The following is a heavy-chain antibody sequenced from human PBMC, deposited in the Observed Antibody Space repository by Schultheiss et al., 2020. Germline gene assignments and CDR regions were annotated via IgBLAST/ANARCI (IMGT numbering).Heavy chain of an antibody. CDR1: GFTFISYG. D-gene: IGHD3-10*01. J-gene: IGHJ6*02. CDR2: SNADNGDT. V-gene: IGHV1-3*01. Sequence: ASVKVSCKASGFTFISYGLHWVRQAPGQSLEWMRWSNADNGDTKYEQQFQGRVTMTTDTSTSTAYMELRSLRSDDTAVYYCARVRAMVRGVPSYYGMDVWGQGTTVTVSS. CDR3: ARVRAMVRGVPSYYGMDV.